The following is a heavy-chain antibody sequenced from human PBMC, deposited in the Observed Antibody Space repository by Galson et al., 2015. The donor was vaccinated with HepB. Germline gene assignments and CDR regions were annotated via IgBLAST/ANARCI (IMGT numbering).Heavy chain of an antibody. V-gene: IGHV4-30-2*01. D-gene: IGHD2-15*01. CDR2: ISHTGNT. CDR1: GGSITSGGYS. CDR3: ARSVVVASTRWFDP. J-gene: IGHJ5*02. Sequence: TLSLTCAVSGGSITSGGYSWSWIRQPPGRGLEWIGYISHTGNTYYNPSLKSRVTISVDRSKNQLSLKLSSVTAADTAVYYCARSVVVASTRWFDPWGQGTLVTVSS.